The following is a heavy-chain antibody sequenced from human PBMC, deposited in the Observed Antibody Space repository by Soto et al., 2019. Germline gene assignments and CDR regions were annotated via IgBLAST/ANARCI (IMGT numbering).Heavy chain of an antibody. J-gene: IGHJ6*02. Sequence: ASVKVSCKASGYTFTGYYMHWVRQAPGQGREWMGWINPNSGGTNYAQKFQGWVTMTRDTSISTAYMELSRLRSDDTAVYYCARDRNGYVWGSYRYGYYYYYGMDVWGQGT. V-gene: IGHV1-2*04. D-gene: IGHD3-16*02. CDR2: INPNSGGT. CDR1: GYTFTGYY. CDR3: ARDRNGYVWGSYRYGYYYYYGMDV.